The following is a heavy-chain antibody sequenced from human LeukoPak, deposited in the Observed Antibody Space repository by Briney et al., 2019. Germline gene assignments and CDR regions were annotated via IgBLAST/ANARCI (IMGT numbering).Heavy chain of an antibody. CDR2: IYYSGST. CDR3: ARHSPSSTYYDILTGYYAPREIDY. Sequence: PSETLSLTCTVSGGSVSGYYWSWIRQPPGKGLEWIGYIYYSGSTNYNPSLKSRVTISVDTSKKQLSLKLSSVTAADTAVYYCARHSPSSTYYDILTGYYAPREIDYWGQGTLVTVSS. CDR1: GGSVSGYY. J-gene: IGHJ4*02. V-gene: IGHV4-59*08. D-gene: IGHD3-9*01.